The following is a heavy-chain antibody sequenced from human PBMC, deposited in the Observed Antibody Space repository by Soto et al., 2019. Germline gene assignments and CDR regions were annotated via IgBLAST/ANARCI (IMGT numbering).Heavy chain of an antibody. V-gene: IGHV3-23*01. Sequence: EVQLLESGGGLVQPGGSLRLSCAASGFTFSSYAMSWVRQAPGKGLEWVSAVSGSGGSTYYADSVKGRFTISRDNSKNTLYLQMNSLRAEDTAVYYCAKKIQYYDFWSYFDYWGHGTLVTVSS. CDR1: GFTFSSYA. D-gene: IGHD3-3*01. J-gene: IGHJ4*01. CDR3: AKKIQYYDFWSYFDY. CDR2: VSGSGGST.